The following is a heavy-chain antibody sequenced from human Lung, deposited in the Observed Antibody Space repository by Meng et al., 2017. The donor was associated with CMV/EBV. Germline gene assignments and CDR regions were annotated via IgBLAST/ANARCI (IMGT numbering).Heavy chain of an antibody. J-gene: IGHJ5*02. Sequence: QVPPQESGPGLVTPSHTLSLTCTVSGGSISSGGYYWSWIRQHPGKGLEWIGYIHSSGSTYYNPSLRSRLTISVDTSKNQFSLKLSSVTAADTAVYYCARASYGSGSPLGESWFDPWGQGTLVTVSS. D-gene: IGHD3-10*01. CDR1: GGSISSGGYY. V-gene: IGHV4-31*03. CDR3: ARASYGSGSPLGESWFDP. CDR2: IHSSGST.